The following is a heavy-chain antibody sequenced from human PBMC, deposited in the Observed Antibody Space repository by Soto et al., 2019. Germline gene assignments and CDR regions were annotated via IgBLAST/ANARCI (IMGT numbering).Heavy chain of an antibody. Sequence: QVQLVESVGGVVQPGRSLRVSCAASGITISNYFMYWVRQAPGKGLEWVAAISYDGSNKHYSDSVKGRFTISRDNSKNTLYLQMNSRRDEDTAVYYCVAGDQYDAMGVWGQGTTVAVSS. D-gene: IGHD2-2*01. CDR2: ISYDGSNK. J-gene: IGHJ6*02. V-gene: IGHV3-30-3*01. CDR1: GITISNYF. CDR3: VAGDQYDAMGV.